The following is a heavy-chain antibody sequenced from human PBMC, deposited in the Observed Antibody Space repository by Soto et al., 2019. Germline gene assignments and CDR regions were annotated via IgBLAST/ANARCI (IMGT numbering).Heavy chain of an antibody. CDR1: GGSISNYY. Sequence: QVQLQESGPGLVKPSETLSLTCTVSGGSISNYYWSWIRQPAGKGLEWIGRIYTSGNTNYNPTLKGRVTRSVDMSRNHFSLKLISVAAADTAVYYCARDDNCDNGIAFDPWGQGTLVTVSS. J-gene: IGHJ5*02. V-gene: IGHV4-4*07. CDR2: IYTSGNT. D-gene: IGHD4-17*01. CDR3: ARDDNCDNGIAFDP.